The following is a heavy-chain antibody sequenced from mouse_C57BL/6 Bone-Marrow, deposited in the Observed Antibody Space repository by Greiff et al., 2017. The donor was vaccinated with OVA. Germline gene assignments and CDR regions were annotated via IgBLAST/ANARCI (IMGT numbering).Heavy chain of an antibody. D-gene: IGHD3-3*01. CDR1: GYAFTNYL. Sequence: VQLQQSGAELVRPGTSVKVSCKASGYAFTNYLIEWVKQRPGQGLEWIGVINPGGGGTNYNEKFKGKATLTADKSSSTAYMQLSSLTSEDSAVYICARGGTGAMDYWGQGTSVTVSS. V-gene: IGHV1-54*01. J-gene: IGHJ4*01. CDR3: ARGGTGAMDY. CDR2: INPGGGGT.